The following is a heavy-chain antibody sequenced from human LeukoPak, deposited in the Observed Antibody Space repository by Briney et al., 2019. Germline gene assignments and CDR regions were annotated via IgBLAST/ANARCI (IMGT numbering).Heavy chain of an antibody. D-gene: IGHD3-10*02. CDR2: ISSRGNTV. J-gene: IGHJ6*04. Sequence: GGSLRLSCAASGFTFSDYYMSWIRQAPGKGLEWISYISSRGNTVYYPASVKDRFTISRDNAKNSLYLQMNSLRAEDTAVYYCAELGITMIGGVWGKGTTVTISS. V-gene: IGHV3-11*04. CDR1: GFTFSDYY. CDR3: AELGITMIGGV.